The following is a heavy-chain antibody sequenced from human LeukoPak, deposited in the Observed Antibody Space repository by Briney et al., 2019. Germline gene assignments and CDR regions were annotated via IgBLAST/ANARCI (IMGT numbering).Heavy chain of an antibody. Sequence: GGSLRLSCELSGLSFSNFAMSWVRQAARKGLEWVSSISGSGGSTYYAGSVQGRFTISRDNSKNTLYLQMNSLRAEDTAVYYCAKDAIGQYWTYYFDHWGQGTLVSVSS. D-gene: IGHD3/OR15-3a*01. CDR2: ISGSGGST. CDR3: AKDAIGQYWTYYFDH. J-gene: IGHJ4*02. CDR1: GLSFSNFA. V-gene: IGHV3-23*01.